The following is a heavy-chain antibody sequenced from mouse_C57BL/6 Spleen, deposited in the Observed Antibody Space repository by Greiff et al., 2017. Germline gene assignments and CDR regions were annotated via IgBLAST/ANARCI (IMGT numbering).Heavy chain of an antibody. Sequence: EVKLVESGPGLVKPSQSLSLTCSVTGYSITSGYYWNWIRQFPGNKLEWMGYISYDGSNNYNPSLKNRISITRDTSKNQFFLQLNSVTTEDTATYYCARGVYYRGAMDYWGQGTSVTVSS. V-gene: IGHV3-6*01. J-gene: IGHJ4*01. CDR2: ISYDGSN. D-gene: IGHD2-14*01. CDR1: GYSITSGYY. CDR3: ARGVYYRGAMDY.